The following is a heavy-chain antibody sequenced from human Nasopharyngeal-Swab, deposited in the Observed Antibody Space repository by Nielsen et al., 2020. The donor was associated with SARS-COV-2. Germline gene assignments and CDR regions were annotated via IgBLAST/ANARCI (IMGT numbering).Heavy chain of an antibody. J-gene: IGHJ4*02. CDR1: GFTFSSYG. CDR3: AKSAGRLLWFGELSHFFDY. CDR2: ISSDGSNK. Sequence: GESLKISCAASGFTFSSYGMHWVRQAPGKGLEWVAVISSDGSNKYYADPVKGRFTISRDNSKNTLYLQMNSLRAEDTAVYYCAKSAGRLLWFGELSHFFDYWGQGTLVTVSS. V-gene: IGHV3-30*18. D-gene: IGHD3-10*01.